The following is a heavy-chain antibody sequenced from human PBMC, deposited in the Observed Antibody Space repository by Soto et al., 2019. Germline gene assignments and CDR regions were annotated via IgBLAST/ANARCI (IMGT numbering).Heavy chain of an antibody. CDR3: ARGGAYSSGWYGGWFDP. CDR2: IYYSGST. D-gene: IGHD6-19*01. CDR1: GGSISSYY. Sequence: PSETLSLTCTVSGGSISSYYWSWIRQPPGKGLEWIGYIYYSGSTNYNPSLKSRVTISVDTSKNQFSLKLSSVTAADTAVYYCARGGAYSSGWYGGWFDPWGQGTLVTVSS. J-gene: IGHJ5*02. V-gene: IGHV4-59*01.